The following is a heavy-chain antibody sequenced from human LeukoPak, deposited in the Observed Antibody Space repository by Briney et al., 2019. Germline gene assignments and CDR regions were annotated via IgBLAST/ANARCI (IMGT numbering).Heavy chain of an antibody. Sequence: GASLQISCKGSGYSFTSYWIGWVRPMPGKGLGWMGIIYPGDSDTRYSPSFQGQVTISADKSISTAYLQWSSLKASDTAMYYCARHSGSSSLIDYWGQGTLVTVSS. J-gene: IGHJ4*02. V-gene: IGHV5-51*01. CDR2: IYPGDSDT. CDR3: ARHSGSSSLIDY. D-gene: IGHD3-10*01. CDR1: GYSFTSYW.